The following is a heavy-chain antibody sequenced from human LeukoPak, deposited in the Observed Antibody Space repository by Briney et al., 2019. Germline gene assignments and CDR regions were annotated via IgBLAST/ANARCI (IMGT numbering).Heavy chain of an antibody. D-gene: IGHD3-22*01. CDR1: GGSISGYY. V-gene: IGHV4-59*01. Sequence: PSETLSLTCTVSGGSISGYYWSWIRQPPGKGLEWIGYIYYSGSTNYNPSLKSRVTISVDTSKNQFSLKLSSVTAADTAVYYSASEYYYDSSGTGDAFDIWGQGTMVTVSS. CDR2: IYYSGST. J-gene: IGHJ3*02. CDR3: ASEYYYDSSGTGDAFDI.